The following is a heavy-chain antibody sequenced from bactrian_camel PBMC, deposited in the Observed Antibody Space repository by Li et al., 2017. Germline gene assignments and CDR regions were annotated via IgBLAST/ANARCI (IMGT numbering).Heavy chain of an antibody. CDR1: GFTYSSHC. CDR3: YTKSCGGLAGDFEEH. CDR2: IDSNGST. Sequence: VQLVESGGGSVQSGGSLRLSCAASGFTYSSHCMYWFRQVPGKEREGGAAIDSNGSTSYADSVKGRFAVSRENGKNTVYLQMESLKAEDTAVYYCYTKSCGGLAGDFEEHWGQGTQVTVS. V-gene: IGHV3S26*01. D-gene: IGHD5*01. J-gene: IGHJ4*01.